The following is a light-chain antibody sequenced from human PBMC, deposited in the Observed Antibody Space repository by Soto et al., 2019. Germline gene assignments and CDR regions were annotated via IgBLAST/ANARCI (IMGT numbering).Light chain of an antibody. J-gene: IGKJ2*01. CDR2: GAT. CDR3: QHSYRTPYI. CDR1: QSIGTY. Sequence: DIQMTQSPSSLSASVGDRVTISCRASQSIGTYLNWYQQKPGVAPKLLIYGATSVQSGVPPRFRGSGSRTDFTLTIIDLQPEDSATYFCQHSYRTPYIFGQGTKLEIK. V-gene: IGKV1-39*01.